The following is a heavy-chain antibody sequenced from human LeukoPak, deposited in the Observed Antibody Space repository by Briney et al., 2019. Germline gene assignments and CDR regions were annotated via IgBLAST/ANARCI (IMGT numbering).Heavy chain of an antibody. J-gene: IGHJ4*02. V-gene: IGHV4-31*03. CDR2: IYYSGST. D-gene: IGHD4-17*01. Sequence: SETLSLTCTVSGGSISSGGYYWSWIRQHPGKGLEWIGYIYYSGSTYYNPSLKSRVTISVDTSKNQFSLKLSSVTAADTAVYYCARGGGDYLFFPFDYWGQGTLVTVSS. CDR1: GGSISSGGYY. CDR3: ARGGGDYLFFPFDY.